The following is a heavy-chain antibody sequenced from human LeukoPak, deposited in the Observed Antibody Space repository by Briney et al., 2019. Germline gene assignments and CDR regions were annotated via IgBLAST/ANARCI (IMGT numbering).Heavy chain of an antibody. CDR1: GFTFNTYT. CDR3: ARSAGPVGAFDI. Sequence: GGSLRLSCAASGFTFNTYTMNWVRQAPGKGLEWVSSITGSSSYIYYADSVKGRFTISRDNAKNSLYLQMNSLRAEDTAVYYCARSAGPVGAFDIWGQGTMVTVSS. J-gene: IGHJ3*02. V-gene: IGHV3-21*01. CDR2: ITGSSSYI.